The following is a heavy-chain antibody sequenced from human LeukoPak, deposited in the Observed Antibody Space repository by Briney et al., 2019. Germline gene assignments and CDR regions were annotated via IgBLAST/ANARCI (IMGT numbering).Heavy chain of an antibody. V-gene: IGHV1-24*01. CDR1: GYTLNELS. J-gene: IGHJ4*02. CDR2: FDPEDGET. Sequence: GASVKVSCKVSGYTLNELSMHWVRQAPGKGLEWMGGFDPEDGETIYAQKFQGRVTMTEDTSTDTAYMELSRLRSDDTAVYYCARDDWYDSSGYPDYWGQGTLVTVSS. CDR3: ARDDWYDSSGYPDY. D-gene: IGHD3-22*01.